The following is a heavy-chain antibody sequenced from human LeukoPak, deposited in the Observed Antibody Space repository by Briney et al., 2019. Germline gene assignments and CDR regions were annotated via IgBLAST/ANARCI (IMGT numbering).Heavy chain of an antibody. CDR2: IYYSGST. D-gene: IGHD4-23*01. CDR1: GGSISSSRDY. V-gene: IGHV4-39*07. Sequence: SETLSLTCTVSGGSISSSRDYWAWIRQPPGKGLEWIANIYYSGSTYYSPSLKSRVTISVDTSKNQFSLKLSSVTAADTAVYYCARAGTTVVTPRFDYWGQGTLVTVSS. CDR3: ARAGTTVVTPRFDY. J-gene: IGHJ4*02.